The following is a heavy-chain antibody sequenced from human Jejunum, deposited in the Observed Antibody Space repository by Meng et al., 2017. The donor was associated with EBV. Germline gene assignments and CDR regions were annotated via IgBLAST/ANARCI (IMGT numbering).Heavy chain of an antibody. J-gene: IGHJ5*02. Sequence: QVRLGLAVAGVKKTGAAVKGSCKAYGSPFTCYEIKWVRQATGQGLEWMGGMNPNSGNTGYAQKCQGRVTMTRNTSISTAYMELSSLRSEDAAVYYCARGASYGSALPWGQGTLVTVSS. D-gene: IGHD5-18*01. CDR1: GSPFTCYE. V-gene: IGHV1-8*01. CDR3: ARGASYGSALP. CDR2: MNPNSGNT.